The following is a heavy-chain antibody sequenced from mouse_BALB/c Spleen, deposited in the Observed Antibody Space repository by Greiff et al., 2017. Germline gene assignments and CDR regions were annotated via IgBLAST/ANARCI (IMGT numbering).Heavy chain of an antibody. CDR3: ARRGLYGNYVYFDY. V-gene: IGHV3-2*02. CDR2: ISYSGST. CDR1: GYSITSDYA. D-gene: IGHD2-1*01. J-gene: IGHJ2*01. Sequence: EVQLQESGPGLVKPSQSLSLTCTVTGYSITSDYAWNWIRQFPGNKLEWMGYISYSGSTSYNPSLKSRISITRDTSKNQFFLQLNSVTTEDTATYYCARRGLYGNYVYFDYWGQGTTLTVSS.